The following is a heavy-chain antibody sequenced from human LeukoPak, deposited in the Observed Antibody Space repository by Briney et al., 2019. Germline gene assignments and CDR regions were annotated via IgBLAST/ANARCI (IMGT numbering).Heavy chain of an antibody. CDR1: GFTFSNYA. CDR3: AKGHDSSGYSQTCFDY. D-gene: IGHD3-22*01. J-gene: IGHJ4*02. CDR2: ISGSGDST. V-gene: IGHV3-23*01. Sequence: GGSLRLSCAASGFTFSNYAMSWVRQAPGKGLEWVSVISGSGDSTYYADSVEGRFTISRDNSKNTLYLQMNSLRAEDTAVYYCAKGHDSSGYSQTCFDYWGQGTLVTVSS.